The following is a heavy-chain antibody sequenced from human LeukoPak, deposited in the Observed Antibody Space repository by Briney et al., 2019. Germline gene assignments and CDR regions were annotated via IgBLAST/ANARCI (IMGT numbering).Heavy chain of an antibody. J-gene: IGHJ5*02. Sequence: GRSLRLSCAASGFTFSSYAMHWVRQAPGKGLEWVAVISYDGSNKYYADSVKGRFTISRDNSKNTLYLQMNSLRAEDTAVYYCARGIQLWLYWFDPWGQGTLVTVSS. CDR2: ISYDGSNK. D-gene: IGHD5-18*01. V-gene: IGHV3-30*01. CDR1: GFTFSSYA. CDR3: ARGIQLWLYWFDP.